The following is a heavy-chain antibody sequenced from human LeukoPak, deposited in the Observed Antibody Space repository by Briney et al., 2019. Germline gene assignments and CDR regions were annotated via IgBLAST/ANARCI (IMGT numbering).Heavy chain of an antibody. CDR2: INPNSGGT. V-gene: IGHV1-2*02. CDR1: GYTFTGYY. Sequence: GASVKVSCKASGYTFTGYYMHWVRQAPGQGLEWMGWINPNSGGTNYAQKLQGRVTMTRDTSISTAYMELSRLRSDDTAVYYCARKFYCSGGSCYPPWFDPWGQGTLVTVSS. J-gene: IGHJ5*02. CDR3: ARKFYCSGGSCYPPWFDP. D-gene: IGHD2-15*01.